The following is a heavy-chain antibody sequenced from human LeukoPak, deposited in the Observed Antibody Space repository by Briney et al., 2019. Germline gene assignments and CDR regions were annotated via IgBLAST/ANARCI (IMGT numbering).Heavy chain of an antibody. J-gene: IGHJ4*02. CDR1: GFTFSTYW. D-gene: IGHD3-22*01. CDR3: ARGDVDYDSSGYDY. V-gene: IGHV3-74*01. CDR2: INTDGSTT. Sequence: GGSLRLSCAASGFTFSTYWMHWVRQAPGKGLVWVSRINTDGSTTTYADSVKGRFTISRDNSKNTLYLQMNSLRAEDTAVYYCARGDVDYDSSGYDYWGQGTLVTVSS.